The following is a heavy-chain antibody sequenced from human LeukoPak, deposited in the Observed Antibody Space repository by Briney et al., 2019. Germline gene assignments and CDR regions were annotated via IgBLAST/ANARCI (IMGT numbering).Heavy chain of an antibody. V-gene: IGHV4-38-2*02. Sequence: SETLSLTCTVSGYSISSGYYWGWIRQPPGKGLEWIGSIYHSGSTYYNPSLKSRVTISVDTSKNQLSLKLTSVTAADTAVYYCAREIGSGNFDYWGQGTLVTVSS. D-gene: IGHD3-10*01. CDR1: GYSISSGYY. J-gene: IGHJ4*02. CDR2: IYHSGST. CDR3: AREIGSGNFDY.